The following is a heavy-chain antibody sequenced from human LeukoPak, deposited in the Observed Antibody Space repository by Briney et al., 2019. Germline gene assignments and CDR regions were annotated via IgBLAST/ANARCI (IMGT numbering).Heavy chain of an antibody. V-gene: IGHV4-39*01. D-gene: IGHD6-13*01. CDR2: IYYSGST. CDR1: GGSISSSSYY. J-gene: IGHJ4*02. Sequence: SETLSLTCTVSGGSISSSSYYWGWIRQPPGKGLEWIGSIYYSGSTYYNPSLKSRVTISVDTSKNQFSLKLSSVTAADTAVYYCARHQDGSWGVPYDYWGQGTLVTVSS. CDR3: ARHQDGSWGVPYDY.